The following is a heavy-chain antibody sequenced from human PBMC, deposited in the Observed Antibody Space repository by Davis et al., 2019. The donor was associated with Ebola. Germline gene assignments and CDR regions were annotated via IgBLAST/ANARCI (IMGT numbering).Heavy chain of an antibody. CDR1: GFTFSDYY. CDR2: IWYDGSNK. D-gene: IGHD6-19*01. J-gene: IGHJ4*02. Sequence: SLKISCAASGFTFSDYYMSWIRQAPGKGLEWVAVIWYDGSNKYYADSVKGRFTISRDNAKNMLYLQMNSLRAEDTAIYYCASAISVGGHKWGQGTLVTVSS. V-gene: IGHV3-33*08. CDR3: ASAISVGGHK.